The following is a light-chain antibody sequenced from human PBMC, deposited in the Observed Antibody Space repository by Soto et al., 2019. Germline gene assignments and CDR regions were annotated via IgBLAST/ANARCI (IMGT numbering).Light chain of an antibody. CDR2: DVS. CDR1: SSDIGDYNY. V-gene: IGLV2-14*01. CDR3: CSYTRSGTLI. J-gene: IGLJ1*01. Sequence: QSVLTHPASVSGSAGQSISISCDSTSSDIGDYNYVSWYQQHPGKVPKVIIYDVSNRPSGVSYRFSATKSGNTASLTISGLQAEDEADYYCCSYTRSGTLIFGTGTKVTVL.